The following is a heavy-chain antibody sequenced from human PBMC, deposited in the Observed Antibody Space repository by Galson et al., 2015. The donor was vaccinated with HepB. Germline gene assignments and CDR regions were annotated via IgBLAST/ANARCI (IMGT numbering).Heavy chain of an antibody. D-gene: IGHD3-22*01. J-gene: IGHJ6*02. CDR3: AKEVAYSSNYFEGHYHYGLDV. CDR2: ISYTGDNE. CDR1: GFSFTNHA. V-gene: IGHV3-33*05. Sequence: SLRLSCAASGFSFTNHAMHWVRQAPGMGLEWVAVISYTGDNEYYGDPVKGRFTISRDNSKNMVSLQMNSLRVEDTAVYYCAKEVAYSSNYFEGHYHYGLDVWGQGTTVTVSS.